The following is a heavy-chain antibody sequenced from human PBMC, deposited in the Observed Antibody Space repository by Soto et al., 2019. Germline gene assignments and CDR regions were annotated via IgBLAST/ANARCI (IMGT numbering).Heavy chain of an antibody. J-gene: IGHJ3*02. CDR3: ARPDVTDAFDI. CDR1: GYTFTSYD. V-gene: IGHV1-8*01. CDR2: MNPNSGNT. Sequence: ASVKVSCKASGYTFTSYDINWVRQATGQGLEWMGWMNPNSGNTGYAQKLQGRVTMTRNTSISTAYMELSSLRSEDTAVYYCARPDVTDAFDIWGQGTMVTVSS.